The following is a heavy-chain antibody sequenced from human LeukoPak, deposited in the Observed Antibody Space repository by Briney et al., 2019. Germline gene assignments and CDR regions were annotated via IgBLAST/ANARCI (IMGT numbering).Heavy chain of an antibody. Sequence: ASVKVSCKVSGYTLTELSMHWVRQAPGKELEWMGGFDPEDGETIYAQKFQGRVTMTEDTSTDTAYMELSSLRSEDTAVYYCATPVYYYDSSGYYDWGQGTLVTVSS. CDR3: ATPVYYYDSSGYYD. V-gene: IGHV1-24*01. D-gene: IGHD3-22*01. CDR1: GYTLTELS. J-gene: IGHJ4*02. CDR2: FDPEDGET.